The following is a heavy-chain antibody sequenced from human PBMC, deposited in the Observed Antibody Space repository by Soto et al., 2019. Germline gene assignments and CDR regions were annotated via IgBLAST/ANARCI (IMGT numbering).Heavy chain of an antibody. CDR2: IIPILGIA. CDR1: GGTFSSYT. D-gene: IGHD6-13*01. Sequence: QVQLVQSGAEVKKPGSSVKVSCKASGGTFSSYTISWVRQAPGQGLEWMGRIIPILGIANYAQKFQGRVTLTEDKPTSAADMELSSLRSEDTAVYYCAREGAGVAADGTVGFAPWGQGPLVAVSS. V-gene: IGHV1-69*08. CDR3: AREGAGVAADGTVGFAP. J-gene: IGHJ5*02.